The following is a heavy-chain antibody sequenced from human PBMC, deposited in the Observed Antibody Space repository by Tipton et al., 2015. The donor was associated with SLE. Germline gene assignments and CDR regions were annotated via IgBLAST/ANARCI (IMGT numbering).Heavy chain of an antibody. CDR1: GGSINLYF. CDR2: IYTSGST. D-gene: IGHD3-3*01. J-gene: IGHJ6*03. Sequence: TLSLTCTISGGSINLYFWSWIRQPAGKGLEYIGRIYTSGSTSYNPSLKSRVTISVDTSKNQFSLKLSSVTAADTAVYYCARGVTIFGVVIMAGYYYYMDVWGKGTTVTVSS. CDR3: ARGVTIFGVVIMAGYYYYMDV. V-gene: IGHV4-4*07.